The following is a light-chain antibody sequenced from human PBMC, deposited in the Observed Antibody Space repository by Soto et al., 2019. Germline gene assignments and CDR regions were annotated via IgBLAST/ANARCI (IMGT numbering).Light chain of an antibody. CDR1: QSISRW. CDR3: QQYSTYWT. CDR2: DAS. V-gene: IGKV1-5*01. Sequence: DIQMTQSPSTLSASLGDRVTITCRASQSISRWLAWYQQRPGKAPKPLIYDASDLESGVPSRFSGSGSGTEFTLTISSLQPDDSATYFCQQYSTYWTFGQGTKVDIK. J-gene: IGKJ1*01.